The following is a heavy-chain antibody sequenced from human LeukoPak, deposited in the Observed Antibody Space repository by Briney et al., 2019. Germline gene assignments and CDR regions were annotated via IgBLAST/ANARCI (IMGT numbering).Heavy chain of an antibody. CDR3: ARAQIYSSGSPSNWFDP. Sequence: GGSLRLSCAASGFTFSSYSMNWVRQAPGKGLECVSSISSSSSYIYYADSVKGRCTISRDNAKNSLYLQMNSLRAEDTAVYYCARAQIYSSGSPSNWFDPWGQGTLVTVSS. V-gene: IGHV3-21*01. CDR1: GFTFSSYS. D-gene: IGHD3-10*01. CDR2: ISSSSSYI. J-gene: IGHJ5*02.